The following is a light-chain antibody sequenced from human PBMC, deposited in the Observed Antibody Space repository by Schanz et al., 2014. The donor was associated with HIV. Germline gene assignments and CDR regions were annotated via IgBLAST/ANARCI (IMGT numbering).Light chain of an antibody. CDR2: DVS. Sequence: QSALTQPASVSGSPGQSITISCTGTSSDIGGYNYVSWYQQHPGKAPQLMIYDVSHRPSGVSNRFSGSKSGNTASLTISGLQAEDEADYYCSSYTSSSTWVFGGGTKLTVL. CDR1: SSDIGGYNY. J-gene: IGLJ3*02. CDR3: SSYTSSSTWV. V-gene: IGLV2-14*03.